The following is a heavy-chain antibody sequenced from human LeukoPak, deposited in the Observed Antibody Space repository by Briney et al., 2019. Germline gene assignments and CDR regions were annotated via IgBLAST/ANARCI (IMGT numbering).Heavy chain of an antibody. V-gene: IGHV3-48*03. CDR3: VRDGYFDYIPFDY. CDR2: ISSSGSTI. Sequence: GGSLRLSCAASGFTFSSYEMNWVRQAPGKGLEWVSYISSSGSTIYYADSVKGRFTISRDNAKNSLYLQMNSLRAEDTAVYYCVRDGYFDYIPFDYWGQGTLVTVSS. J-gene: IGHJ4*02. CDR1: GFTFSSYE. D-gene: IGHD3-9*01.